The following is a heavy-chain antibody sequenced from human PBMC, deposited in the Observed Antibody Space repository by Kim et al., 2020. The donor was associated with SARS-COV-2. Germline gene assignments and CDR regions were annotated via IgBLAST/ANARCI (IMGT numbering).Heavy chain of an antibody. V-gene: IGHV1-8*01. CDR3: ARGLSPTGWLQLIRPYYYYYYGMDV. CDR1: GYTFTSYD. CDR2: MNPNSGNT. J-gene: IGHJ6*02. Sequence: ASVKVSCKASGYTFTSYDINWVRQATGQGLEWMGWMNPNSGNTGYAQKFQGRVTMTRNTSISTAYMELSSLRSEDTAVYYCARGLSPTGWLQLIRPYYYYYYGMDVWGQGTTVTVSS. D-gene: IGHD1-1*01.